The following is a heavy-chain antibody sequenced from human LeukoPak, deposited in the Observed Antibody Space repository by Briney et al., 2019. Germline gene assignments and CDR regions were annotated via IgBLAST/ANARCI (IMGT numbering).Heavy chain of an antibody. D-gene: IGHD3-16*01. CDR1: GFTFSSYW. V-gene: IGHV3-74*01. Sequence: PGGSLRLSCAASGFTFSSYWIHGVRQAPGKGVVWVSRINSDGSSTTYADSVKGRFTISRDNAKNTLYLQMNSLRAEDTAVYYCARVAGSYAAPDYWGQGTLVTVSS. CDR2: INSDGSST. CDR3: ARVAGSYAAPDY. J-gene: IGHJ4*02.